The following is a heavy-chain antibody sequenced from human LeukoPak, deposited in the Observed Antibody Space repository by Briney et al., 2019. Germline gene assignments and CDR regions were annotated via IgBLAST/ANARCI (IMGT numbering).Heavy chain of an antibody. CDR3: ASSDCSSTSCYVSAHHAFDI. CDR1: GYSFTSYW. CDR2: IYPGDSDT. Sequence: RGESLKISCKGSGYSFTSYWIGWVRQMPGKGLEWMGIIYPGDSDTRYSPSFQGQVTISADKSISTAYLQWSSLKASDTAMYYCASSDCSSTSCYVSAHHAFDIWGQGTMVTVSS. J-gene: IGHJ3*02. V-gene: IGHV5-51*01. D-gene: IGHD2-2*01.